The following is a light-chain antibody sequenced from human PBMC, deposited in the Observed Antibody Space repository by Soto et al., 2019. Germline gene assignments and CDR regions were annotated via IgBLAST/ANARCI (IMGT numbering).Light chain of an antibody. Sequence: QSVLTQPPSVSGAPGQRVTISCTGSRSNIGAGYDVHWYQQLPGTAPKLLIDGNTNRPSGIPDRYAGSKSGTSASLAITGLQAVHGADYYCQCFVINLSRVVCGGGIQLTVL. V-gene: IGLV1-40*01. CDR1: RSNIGAGYD. CDR2: GNT. J-gene: IGLJ2*01. CDR3: QCFVINLSRVV.